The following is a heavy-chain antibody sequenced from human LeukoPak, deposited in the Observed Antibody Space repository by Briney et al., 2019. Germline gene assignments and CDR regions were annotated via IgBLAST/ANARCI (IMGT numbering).Heavy chain of an antibody. V-gene: IGHV4-38-2*02. D-gene: IGHD3-16*01. CDR3: ARATGGYPGAFDI. J-gene: IGHJ3*02. Sequence: SETLSLTCTVSGYSISSGYYWGRIRQPPGKGLEWIGSIYHSGSTYYNPSLKSRVTISVDTSKNQFSLKLSSVTAADTAVYYCARATGGYPGAFDIWGQGTMVTVSS. CDR2: IYHSGST. CDR1: GYSISSGYY.